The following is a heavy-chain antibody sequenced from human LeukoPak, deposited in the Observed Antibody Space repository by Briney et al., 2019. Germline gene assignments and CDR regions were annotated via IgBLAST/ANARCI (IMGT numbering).Heavy chain of an antibody. Sequence: SETLSLTCTVSGGSISSYYWSWIRQPPGKGLEWFGYIYYSGSTNYNPSLKSRVTISVDTSKNQFSLKLSSVTAADTAVYYCARGPSRFDPWGQGTLVTVSS. CDR3: ARGPSRFDP. CDR2: IYYSGST. J-gene: IGHJ5*02. V-gene: IGHV4-59*12. CDR1: GGSISSYY.